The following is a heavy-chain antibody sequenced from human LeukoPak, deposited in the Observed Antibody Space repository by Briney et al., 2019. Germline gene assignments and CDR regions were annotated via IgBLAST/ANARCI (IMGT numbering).Heavy chain of an antibody. D-gene: IGHD3-9*01. J-gene: IGHJ4*02. CDR3: VKERYYDILAGYLYF. V-gene: IGHV3-64D*06. Sequence: PGGSLRLSCAASGFTFSNYWMHWVRQAPGKGLEFVSAISSNGGTTYYADSVKGRFTISRDNSKNTLYLQLRSLRAEDTAVYYCVKERYYDILAGYLYFWGQGTLVTVSS. CDR2: ISSNGGTT. CDR1: GFTFSNYW.